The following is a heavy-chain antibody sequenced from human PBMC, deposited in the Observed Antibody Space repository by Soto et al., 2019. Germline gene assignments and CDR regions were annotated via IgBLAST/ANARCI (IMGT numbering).Heavy chain of an antibody. CDR1: GFTFGDYA. CDR3: TRAPLLCIVGSCLSAPS. J-gene: IGHJ5*02. D-gene: IGHD2-15*01. V-gene: IGHV3-49*04. CDR2: IRSGRYGATT. Sequence: PGGSLRLSCTTSGFTFGDYAMSRVRQAPGKGLDWLGFIRSGRYGATTAYATSVKGRFTVSRDDSKSIAYLQMNNLETEDTAVYYCTRAPLLCIVGSCLSAPSWGRGSVVTVSS.